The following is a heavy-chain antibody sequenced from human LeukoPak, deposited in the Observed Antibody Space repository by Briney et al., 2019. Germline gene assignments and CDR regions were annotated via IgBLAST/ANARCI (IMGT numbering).Heavy chain of an antibody. D-gene: IGHD7-27*01. Sequence: SVKVSCKASGGTFSSYAISWVRQAPGQGLEWMGGIIPIFGTANYAQKFQGRVTITADESTSTAYMELSSLRSEDMAVYYCARDAWGAFDIWGQGTMVTVSS. CDR3: ARDAWGAFDI. CDR1: GGTFSSYA. J-gene: IGHJ3*02. CDR2: IIPIFGTA. V-gene: IGHV1-69*13.